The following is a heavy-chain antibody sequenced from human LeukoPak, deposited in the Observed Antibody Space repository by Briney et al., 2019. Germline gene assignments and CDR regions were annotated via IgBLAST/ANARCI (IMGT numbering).Heavy chain of an antibody. J-gene: IGHJ4*02. D-gene: IGHD2-15*01. CDR3: VRENCSGGTCSGGFDN. V-gene: IGHV6-1*01. CDR2: TYYRSKWYN. Sequence: SQTLTLTCAISGDSVSSNSAAWNWIRQSPSRGLEWLGRTYYRSKWYNDYAVSVKSRITIKPDTSKNQFSLQLNSETPEDTAVFYCVRENCSGGTCSGGFDNWGQGTLVTVSS. CDR1: GDSVSSNSAA.